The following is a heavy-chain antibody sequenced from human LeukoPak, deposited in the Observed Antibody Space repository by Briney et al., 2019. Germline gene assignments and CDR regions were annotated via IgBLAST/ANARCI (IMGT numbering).Heavy chain of an antibody. Sequence: SGPTLVKPTQTLTLTCTFSGFSLSTSGVGVGWIRQPPGKALEWLALIYWDDDKRYSPSLKSRLTITKDTSKNQVVLTMTNMDPVDTATYYCARQGHYGSGDYYFDYWGRGTLVTVSS. V-gene: IGHV2-5*02. CDR1: GFSLSTSGVG. CDR2: IYWDDDK. D-gene: IGHD3-10*01. J-gene: IGHJ4*02. CDR3: ARQGHYGSGDYYFDY.